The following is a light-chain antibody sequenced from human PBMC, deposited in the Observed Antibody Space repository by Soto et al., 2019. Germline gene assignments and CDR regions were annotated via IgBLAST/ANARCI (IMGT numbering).Light chain of an antibody. Sequence: DIQMTQSPSSLSASVGDRITITCRASQSISRKLNWYQQRPGKAPKLLIYAASSLQSGVPSRFSGSGSGTGFTLTISSLQPEDFATYYCQQSFRRWTLGQGTKVEIK. CDR1: QSISRK. J-gene: IGKJ1*01. CDR2: AAS. V-gene: IGKV1-39*01. CDR3: QQSFRRWT.